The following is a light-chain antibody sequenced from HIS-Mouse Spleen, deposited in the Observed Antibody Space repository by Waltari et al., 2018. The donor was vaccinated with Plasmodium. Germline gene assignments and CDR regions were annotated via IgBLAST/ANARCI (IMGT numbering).Light chain of an antibody. Sequence: SYDLTHPPSVPVSPGQTARTTCSGEALQKKYAHWYHQKSGQAPVLVIYEDSKRPSGIPERFSGSSSGTMATLTISGAQVEDEADYYCYSTDSSGNHRVFGGGTKLTVL. CDR3: YSTDSSGNHRV. J-gene: IGLJ3*02. CDR2: EDS. V-gene: IGLV3-10*01. CDR1: ALQKKY.